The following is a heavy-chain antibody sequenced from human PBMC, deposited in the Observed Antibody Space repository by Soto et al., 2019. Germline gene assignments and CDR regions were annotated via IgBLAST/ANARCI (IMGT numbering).Heavy chain of an antibody. CDR3: AAGGTRWLQSPFDY. CDR1: GGTFSTYT. V-gene: IGHV1-69*08. J-gene: IGHJ4*02. CDR2: IIPILNSV. Sequence: SVKVSCKASGGTFSTYTISWVRQAPGQGLEWMGRIIPILNSVNYAQKFQGRVTITADKTTSTAYMELSSLRSEDTAVYYCAAGGTRWLQSPFDYWGQGTLVTV. D-gene: IGHD1-1*01.